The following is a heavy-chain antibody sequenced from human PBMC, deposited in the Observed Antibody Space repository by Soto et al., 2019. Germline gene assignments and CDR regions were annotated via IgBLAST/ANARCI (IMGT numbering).Heavy chain of an antibody. D-gene: IGHD2-15*01. CDR3: ARTIVTHWYFDL. CDR1: GGSFSGYY. Sequence: QVQLQQWGAGLLKPSETLSLTCAVYGGSFSGYYWSWIRQPPGKGLEWIGEINHSGSTNYNPSLKIRVTISVDTSKNQFSLKLSSVTAADTAVYYCARTIVTHWYFDLWGRGTLVTVSS. J-gene: IGHJ2*01. V-gene: IGHV4-34*01. CDR2: INHSGST.